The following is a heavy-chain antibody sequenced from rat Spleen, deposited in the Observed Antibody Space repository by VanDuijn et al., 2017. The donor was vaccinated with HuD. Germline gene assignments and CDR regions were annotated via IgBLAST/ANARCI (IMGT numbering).Heavy chain of an antibody. V-gene: IGHV2S8*01. J-gene: IGHJ2*01. CDR1: GFSLTSYG. D-gene: IGHD1-11*01. Sequence: QVQLKESGPGLVQPSRTLSLTCTVSGFSLTSYGVSWVRQPPGKGLEWIAAIWSGGSTYYNSSLKSRLSISRDTYKIQVLLKMNSLQTEDTAMYFCATTTEGPGDYWGQGVMVTVSS. CDR3: ATTTEGPGDY. CDR2: IWSGGST.